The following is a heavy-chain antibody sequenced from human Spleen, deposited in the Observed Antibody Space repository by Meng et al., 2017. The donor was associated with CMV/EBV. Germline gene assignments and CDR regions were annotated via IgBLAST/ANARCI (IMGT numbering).Heavy chain of an antibody. CDR2: INHSGST. J-gene: IGHJ4*02. Sequence: QVQLQQWGAGLLKPSETLSLTCAVYGGSFSGYYWSWIRQPPGKGLEWIGEINHSGSTNYNPSLKSRVTISVDTSKNQFSLKLSSVTAADTAVYYCARAQGSMADYWGQGTLGTVAS. CDR3: ARAQGSMADY. V-gene: IGHV4-34*01. D-gene: IGHD1-26*01. CDR1: GGSFSGYY.